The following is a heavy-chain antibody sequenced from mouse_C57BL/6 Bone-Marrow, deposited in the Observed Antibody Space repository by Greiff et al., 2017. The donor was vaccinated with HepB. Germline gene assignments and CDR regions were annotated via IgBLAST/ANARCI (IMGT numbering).Heavy chain of an antibody. J-gene: IGHJ2*01. Sequence: VQLQQPGAELVMPGASVKLSCKASGYTFTSYWMHWVKQRPGQGLEWIGEIDPSDSYTNYNQKFKGKSTLTVDKSSSTAYMQLSSLTSEDSAVYYCARAPEPGFFDYWGQGTTLTVSS. CDR3: ARAPEPGFFDY. CDR1: GYTFTSYW. CDR2: IDPSDSYT. V-gene: IGHV1-69*01.